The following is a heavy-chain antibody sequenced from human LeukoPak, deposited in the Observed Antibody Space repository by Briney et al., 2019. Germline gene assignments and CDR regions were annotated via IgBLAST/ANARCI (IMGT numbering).Heavy chain of an antibody. CDR3: ARGGSNGYNWFDP. V-gene: IGHV3-11*01. D-gene: IGHD3-22*01. CDR1: GFTFSDYY. CDR2: ISDTGNTK. Sequence: KPGGSLRLSCAASGFTFSDYYMSWIRQAPGKGLEWVSYISDTGNTKCYADSVKGRFTISRDNTKSSLSLQMNSLTAEDTAFYYCARGGSNGYNWFDPWGQGTLVTVSS. J-gene: IGHJ5*02.